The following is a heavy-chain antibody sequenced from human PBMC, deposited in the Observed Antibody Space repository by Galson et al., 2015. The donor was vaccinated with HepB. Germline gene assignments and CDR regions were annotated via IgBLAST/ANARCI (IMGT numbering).Heavy chain of an antibody. D-gene: IGHD3-10*01. V-gene: IGHV1-46*03. CDR2: INPSGGST. CDR1: GYTFTSYY. Sequence: SVKVSCKASGYTFTSYYMHWVRQAPGQGLEWMGIINPSGGSTSYAQKFQGRVTVTRDTSTSTVYMELSSLRSEDTAVYYCARAFQLVRAAYYYYGMDVWGQGTTVTVSS. J-gene: IGHJ6*02. CDR3: ARAFQLVRAAYYYYGMDV.